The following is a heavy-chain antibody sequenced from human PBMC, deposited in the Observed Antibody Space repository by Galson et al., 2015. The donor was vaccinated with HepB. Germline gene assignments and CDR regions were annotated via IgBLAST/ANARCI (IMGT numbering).Heavy chain of an antibody. D-gene: IGHD2-2*01. CDR2: IDPSDSYT. V-gene: IGHV5-10-1*01. J-gene: IGHJ5*02. Sequence: QSGAEVKKPGESLRISCKGSGYSFTSYWISWVRQMPGKGLEWMGRIDPSDSYTNYSPSFQGHVTISADKSISTAYLQWSSLKASDTAMYYCARVGGGIVVVPAAIHYNWFDPWGQGTLVTVSS. CDR3: ARVGGGIVVVPAAIHYNWFDP. CDR1: GYSFTSYW.